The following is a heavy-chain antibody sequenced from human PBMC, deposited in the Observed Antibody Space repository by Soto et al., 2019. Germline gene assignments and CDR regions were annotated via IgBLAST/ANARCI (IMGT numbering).Heavy chain of an antibody. V-gene: IGHV3-33*01. CDR2: IWYDGSNK. CDR3: ARDAYGSGSYFDY. CDR1: GFTFSSYG. Sequence: GSLRLSCAASGFTFSSYGMHWVRQAPGKGLEWVAVIWYDGSNKYYADSVKGRFTISRDNSKNTLYLQMNSLRAEDTAVYYCARDAYGSGSYFDYWGQGTRVTVPS. J-gene: IGHJ4*02. D-gene: IGHD6-19*01.